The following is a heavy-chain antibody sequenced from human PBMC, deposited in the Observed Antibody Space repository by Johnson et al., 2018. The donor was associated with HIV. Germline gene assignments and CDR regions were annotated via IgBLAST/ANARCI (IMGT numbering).Heavy chain of an antibody. D-gene: IGHD1-26*01. CDR2: ISSSGSTI. V-gene: IGHV3-11*04. Sequence: QMQLVESGGGLVKPGGSLRLSCAASGFTFSDYYMSWIRQAPGKGLEWVSYISSSGSTIYYADSVKGRFTISRDNSKNMLYLQMTSLRAEDTAVYFCAKDRGERELRMDALDIWGQGTMVTVSS. CDR1: GFTFSDYY. J-gene: IGHJ3*02. CDR3: AKDRGERELRMDALDI.